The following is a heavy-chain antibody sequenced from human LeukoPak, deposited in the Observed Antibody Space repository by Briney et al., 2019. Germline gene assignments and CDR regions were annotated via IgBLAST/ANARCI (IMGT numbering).Heavy chain of an antibody. CDR2: ISSSNSYI. D-gene: IGHD4-17*01. V-gene: IGHV3-21*01. Sequence: SGGSLTLSCAASGFTFSSYSMNWVRQAPGKGLEWVSSISSSNSYIFYADSVKGRCAISRDNAKNSMYLQMNSLRAEDPAVYYCAREAFSEGDGDYVGHWGQGTLVTVSS. CDR3: AREAFSEGDGDYVGH. J-gene: IGHJ4*02. CDR1: GFTFSSYS.